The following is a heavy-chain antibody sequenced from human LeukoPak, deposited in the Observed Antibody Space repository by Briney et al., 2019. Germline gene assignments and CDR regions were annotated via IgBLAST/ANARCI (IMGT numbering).Heavy chain of an antibody. CDR2: INHSGST. V-gene: IGHV4-34*01. CDR1: GGSFSGYY. D-gene: IGHD6-6*01. Sequence: PSETLSLTCAVYGGSFSGYYWSWIRQPPGKGLEWIGEINHSGSTNYNSSLKSRVTISVDTSKNQFSLKLSSVTAADTAVYYCARISMGLAARGWFDPWGQGTLVAVSS. J-gene: IGHJ5*02. CDR3: ARISMGLAARGWFDP.